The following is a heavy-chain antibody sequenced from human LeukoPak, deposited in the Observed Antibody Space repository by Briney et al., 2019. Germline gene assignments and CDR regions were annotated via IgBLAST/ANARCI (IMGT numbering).Heavy chain of an antibody. CDR3: ARGLGSYDTTWYPPLRY. CDR2: MNPGSGDT. J-gene: IGHJ4*02. D-gene: IGHD2/OR15-2a*01. Sequence: ASVEVSCKTSGFTFTTHDINWVRQATGKGLEWMGWMNPGSGDTGYEQRFQGRVTMTRDTSISTAYMELSSLTSEDAAVYYCARGLGSYDTTWYPPLRYWGQGTLVTVSS. CDR1: GFTFTTHD. V-gene: IGHV1-8*02.